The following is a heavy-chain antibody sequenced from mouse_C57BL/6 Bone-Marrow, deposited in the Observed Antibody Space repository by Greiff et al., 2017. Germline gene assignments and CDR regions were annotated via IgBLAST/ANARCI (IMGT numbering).Heavy chain of an antibody. CDR2: ISSGSSTI. CDR1: GFTFSDYG. D-gene: IGHD1-1*01. Sequence: EVMLVESGGGLVKPGGSLKLSCAASGFTFSDYGMHWVRQAPEKGLEWVAYISSGSSTIYYADTVKGRFNISRDNAKNTLFLQMTSLRSEDTAMYYCARDYYGHYYAMDYWGQGTSVTVSS. V-gene: IGHV5-17*01. CDR3: ARDYYGHYYAMDY. J-gene: IGHJ4*01.